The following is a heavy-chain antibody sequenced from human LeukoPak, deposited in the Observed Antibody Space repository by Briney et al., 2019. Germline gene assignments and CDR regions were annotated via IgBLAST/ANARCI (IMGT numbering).Heavy chain of an antibody. Sequence: PVASVKVSCKASGHTFTSYYMHWVRQAPGQGLEWMGIINPSGGSTSYAQKFQGRVTMTRDTSTSTVYMELSSLRSEDTAVYYCARSVVVVAQFDPWGQGTLVTVSS. D-gene: IGHD2-15*01. V-gene: IGHV1-46*01. CDR2: INPSGGST. J-gene: IGHJ5*02. CDR3: ARSVVVVAQFDP. CDR1: GHTFTSYY.